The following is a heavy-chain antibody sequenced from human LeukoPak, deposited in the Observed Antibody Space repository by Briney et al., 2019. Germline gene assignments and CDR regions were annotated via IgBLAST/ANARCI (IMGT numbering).Heavy chain of an antibody. CDR1: GGTFSSYA. V-gene: IGHV1-69*04. Sequence: SVKVSCKASGGTFSSYAISWVRQAPGQGLEWMGRIIPILGIANYAQKFQGRVTITADKSTSTAYMELSSLRSEDTAVCYCAEGGDSSGYHDYWGQGTLATVSS. CDR3: AEGGDSSGYHDY. J-gene: IGHJ4*02. CDR2: IIPILGIA. D-gene: IGHD3-22*01.